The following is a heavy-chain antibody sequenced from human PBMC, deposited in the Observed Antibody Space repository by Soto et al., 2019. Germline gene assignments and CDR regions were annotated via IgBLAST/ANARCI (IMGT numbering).Heavy chain of an antibody. J-gene: IGHJ4*02. V-gene: IGHV4-39*01. CDR3: GRQRTTVVTQAYFDH. CDR1: GESISSSSYY. Sequence: SETLSLTCTFSGESISSSSYYWGWIPQPPGTGLEWIGSVYYTALTYHNPSFKRRATISIDTSKNQFSLNLSSVAATDKAVYYCGRQRTTVVTQAYFDHWGQGAMVTVSS. D-gene: IGHD2-21*02. CDR2: VYYTALT.